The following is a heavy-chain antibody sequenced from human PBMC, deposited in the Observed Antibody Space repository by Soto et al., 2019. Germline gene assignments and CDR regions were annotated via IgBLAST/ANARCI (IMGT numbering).Heavy chain of an antibody. J-gene: IGHJ4*02. V-gene: IGHV4-30-4*01. D-gene: IGHD5-18*01. CDR1: GGSISSGDYY. CDR2: IYYSGST. CDR3: ARHPYSYGSYHRFDY. Sequence: SETLSLTCTVSGGSISSGDYYWSWIRRPPGKGLEWIGYIYYSGSTYYNPSLKSRVTISVDTSKNQFSLKLSSVTAADTAVYYCARHPYSYGSYHRFDYWGQGTLVTVSS.